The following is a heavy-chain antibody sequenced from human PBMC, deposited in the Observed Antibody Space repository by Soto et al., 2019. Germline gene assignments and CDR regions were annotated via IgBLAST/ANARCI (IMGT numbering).Heavy chain of an antibody. Sequence: ASVKVSCKASGYTFTSCYMHWVRQAPGQGLEWMGRISPSGGTTTYAQKLQGRVTMTTDTSTSTAYMELRSLRSDDTAVYYCARDYYGSGSPQPPPYWFDPWGQGTLVTVSS. V-gene: IGHV1-46*01. CDR3: ARDYYGSGSPQPPPYWFDP. CDR2: ISPSGGTT. D-gene: IGHD3-10*01. CDR1: GYTFTSCY. J-gene: IGHJ5*02.